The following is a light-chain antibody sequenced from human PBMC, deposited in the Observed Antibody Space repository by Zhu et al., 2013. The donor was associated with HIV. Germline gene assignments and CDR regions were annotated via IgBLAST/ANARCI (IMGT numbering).Light chain of an antibody. J-gene: IGKJ2*01. V-gene: IGKV3D-20*02. CDR2: GAS. CDR3: QQLKTYPRS. Sequence: EVVLTQSPATLSLSPGEKATLSCRASQRLTSNYLAWYQLKPGQAPRLLIYGASNRAAGIPARFSGSGSGTDFTLTISGLEPEDFATYYCQQLKTYPRSFGQGTKVEIK. CDR1: QRLTSNY.